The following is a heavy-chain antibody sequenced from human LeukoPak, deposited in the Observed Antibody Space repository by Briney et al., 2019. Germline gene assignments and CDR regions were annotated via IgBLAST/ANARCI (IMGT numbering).Heavy chain of an antibody. CDR2: ISGSGSST. CDR1: GFTFSSYP. Sequence: GGSLRLSCAASGFTFSSYPMSWVRQAPGKGLEWVSAISGSGSSTYYADSVKGRFTISRDNSKNTLYLQMNSLRAEDTAVYYCAKDKGWGYSAYDCYGMDVWGQGTTVTVSS. V-gene: IGHV3-23*01. D-gene: IGHD1-26*01. J-gene: IGHJ6*02. CDR3: AKDKGWGYSAYDCYGMDV.